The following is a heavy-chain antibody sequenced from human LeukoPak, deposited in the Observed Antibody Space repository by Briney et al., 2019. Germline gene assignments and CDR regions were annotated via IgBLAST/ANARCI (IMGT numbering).Heavy chain of an antibody. CDR1: GFTFSGSA. Sequence: GGSLRLSCAASGFTFSGSAMHWVRQASGKGLEWVGRIRSKANSYTTAYAASVKGRFTISRDDSKNTAYLQMNSLKTEDTAVYYCIRRYYDSSGYLDYWGQGTLVTVSS. D-gene: IGHD3-22*01. V-gene: IGHV3-73*01. CDR2: IRSKANSYTT. CDR3: IRRYYDSSGYLDY. J-gene: IGHJ4*02.